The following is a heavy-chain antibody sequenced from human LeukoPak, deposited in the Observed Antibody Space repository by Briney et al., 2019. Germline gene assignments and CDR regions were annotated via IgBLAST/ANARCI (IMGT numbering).Heavy chain of an antibody. CDR2: ISYDGSNK. V-gene: IGHV3-30*04. CDR1: GFTFSSYA. D-gene: IGHD3-10*01. J-gene: IGHJ6*02. CDR3: ARDKVVGDGSGSYSYYYGMDV. Sequence: GGSLRLSCAASGFTFSSYAMHWVRQAPGKGLEWVAVISYDGSNKYYADSVKGRFTISRDNSKNTLYLQMNSLRAEDTAVYYCARDKVVGDGSGSYSYYYGMDVWGQGTTVTVSS.